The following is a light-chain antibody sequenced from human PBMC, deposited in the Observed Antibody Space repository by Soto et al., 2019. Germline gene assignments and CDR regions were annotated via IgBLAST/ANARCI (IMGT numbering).Light chain of an antibody. Sequence: DIQMTQSPSTLSASVGDRVTITSRASQSISSWLAWYQQKPGKAPKLLIYDASSLESGVPSRFSGSGSGTEFTLTISSLQPDDFATYYCQQYNSPPWTFGQGTKVEIK. CDR3: QQYNSPPWT. J-gene: IGKJ1*01. CDR1: QSISSW. CDR2: DAS. V-gene: IGKV1-5*01.